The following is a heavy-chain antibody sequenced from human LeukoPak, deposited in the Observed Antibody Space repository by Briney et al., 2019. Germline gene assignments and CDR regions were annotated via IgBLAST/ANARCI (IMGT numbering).Heavy chain of an antibody. Sequence: PSETLSLTCTVSGGSISTATHYWGWIRQPPGKGLEWIGSIHYSGSTNYNPSLKSRVTISVDTSKNQFSLKLSSVTAADTAVYYCARVRGNYYYDSSGYPRVHAFDIWGQGTMVTVSS. D-gene: IGHD3-22*01. J-gene: IGHJ3*02. V-gene: IGHV4-39*07. CDR3: ARVRGNYYYDSSGYPRVHAFDI. CDR2: IHYSGST. CDR1: GGSISTATHY.